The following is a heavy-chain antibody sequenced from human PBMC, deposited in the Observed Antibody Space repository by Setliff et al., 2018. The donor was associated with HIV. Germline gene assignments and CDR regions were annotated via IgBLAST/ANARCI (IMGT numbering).Heavy chain of an antibody. CDR3: AREFSWSAFYFDS. CDR2: SHTYNGNV. CDR1: GYTFTTSA. V-gene: IGHV1-18*01. D-gene: IGHD2-8*02. Sequence: ASVKVSCKASGYTFTTSAISWVRQAPGQELQWMGWSHTYNGNVNYARKFRGRVTMTTDASTNTAFMELSNLRSDDTAIYYCAREFSWSAFYFDSRGQGTQVTVSS. J-gene: IGHJ4*02.